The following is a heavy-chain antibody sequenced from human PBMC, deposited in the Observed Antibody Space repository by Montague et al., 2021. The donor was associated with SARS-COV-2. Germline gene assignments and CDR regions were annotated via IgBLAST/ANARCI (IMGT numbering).Heavy chain of an antibody. D-gene: IGHD5-12*01. Sequence: SLRLSCAASGFTFSSYGMHWVRQAPGKGLEWVAVISYDGSSKYYADSVKGRFTISRDNSKNTLYLQMSSLRAEDTAVYYCAKERDIGAYFDYWGQGTLVTVSP. V-gene: IGHV3-30*18. CDR3: AKERDIGAYFDY. CDR1: GFTFSSYG. J-gene: IGHJ4*02. CDR2: ISYDGSSK.